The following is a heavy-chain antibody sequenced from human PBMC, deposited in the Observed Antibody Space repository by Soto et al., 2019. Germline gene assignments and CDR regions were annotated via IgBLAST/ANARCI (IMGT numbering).Heavy chain of an antibody. V-gene: IGHV1-69*13. J-gene: IGHJ4*02. Sequence: GASVKVPCKASGGTFSSYAISWVRQAPGQGLEWMGGIIPIFGTANYAQKFQGRVTITADESTSTAYMELSSLRSEDTAVYYCARDQSRDYYDSSGYYHWGQGTLVTVSS. CDR1: GGTFSSYA. CDR3: ARDQSRDYYDSSGYYH. CDR2: IIPIFGTA. D-gene: IGHD3-22*01.